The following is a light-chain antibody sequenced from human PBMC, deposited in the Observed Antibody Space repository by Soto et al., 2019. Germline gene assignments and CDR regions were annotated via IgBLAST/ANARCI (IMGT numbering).Light chain of an antibody. CDR3: HQFGSSTLAFT. CDR1: QSVSTRH. V-gene: IGKV3-20*01. J-gene: IGKJ2*01. CDR2: GAS. Sequence: ESMLTQSPGTLSLSPGERATLSCRASQSVSTRHLAWYQQKPGQAPRLLIYGASIRAAGIPDRFSGSGSGTDFNLTISRLEPEDFAVYYCHQFGSSTLAFTFGQGTKLEI.